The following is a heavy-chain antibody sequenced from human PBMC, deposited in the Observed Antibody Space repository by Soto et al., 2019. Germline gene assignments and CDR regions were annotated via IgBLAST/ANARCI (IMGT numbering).Heavy chain of an antibody. Sequence: ASVKVSCKASGYTFTGYYMHWVRQAPGQGLAWMGWINPNSGGTNYAQKFQGWVTMTRDTSISTAYMELSRLRSDDTAVYYCARARGDCSSTSCPLPDYWGQGNLVTVSS. CDR1: GYTFTGYY. V-gene: IGHV1-2*04. CDR2: INPNSGGT. J-gene: IGHJ4*02. D-gene: IGHD2-2*01. CDR3: ARARGDCSSTSCPLPDY.